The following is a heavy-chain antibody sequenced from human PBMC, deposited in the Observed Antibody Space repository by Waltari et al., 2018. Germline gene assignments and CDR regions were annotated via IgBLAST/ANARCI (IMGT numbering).Heavy chain of an antibody. Sequence: QVQLVQSGAEVKKPGSSVKVSCKASGVTFSSYAISWVRQAPGQGLEWMGGIIPIFGPANYAQKFQGRVTITADESTSTAYMELSSLRSEDTAVYYCAGGDYSGTYYSYYYYMDVWGKGTTVTISS. CDR2: IIPIFGPA. CDR1: GVTFSSYA. CDR3: AGGDYSGTYYSYYYYMDV. V-gene: IGHV1-69*12. J-gene: IGHJ6*03. D-gene: IGHD1-26*01.